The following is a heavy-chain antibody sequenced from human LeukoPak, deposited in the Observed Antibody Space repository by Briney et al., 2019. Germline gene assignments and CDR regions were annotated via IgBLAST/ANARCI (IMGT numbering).Heavy chain of an antibody. J-gene: IGHJ4*02. CDR2: INPNSNGT. CDR3: ARESPGRELPDY. Sequence: ASVKVSCKASGYTFTGYYMHWVRQAPGQGLEWMGWINPNSNGTNYAQKLQGRVTMTTDTSTSTAYMELRSLRSDDTAVYYCARESPGRELPDYWGQGTLVTVSS. D-gene: IGHD1-26*01. CDR1: GYTFTGYY. V-gene: IGHV1-2*02.